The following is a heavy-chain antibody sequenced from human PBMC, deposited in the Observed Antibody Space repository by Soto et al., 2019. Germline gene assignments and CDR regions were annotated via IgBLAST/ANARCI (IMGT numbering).Heavy chain of an antibody. CDR2: IIPIFGTA. Sequence: SVKVSCKASGGTFSSYAISWVRQAPGQGLEWMGGIIPIFGTANYAQKFQGRVTITADESTSTAYMELSSLRSEDTAVYYCARGRRLQQLIINYYYYMDVWGKGTTVTVSS. CDR3: ARGRRLQQLIINYYYYMDV. J-gene: IGHJ6*03. D-gene: IGHD6-13*01. CDR1: GGTFSSYA. V-gene: IGHV1-69*13.